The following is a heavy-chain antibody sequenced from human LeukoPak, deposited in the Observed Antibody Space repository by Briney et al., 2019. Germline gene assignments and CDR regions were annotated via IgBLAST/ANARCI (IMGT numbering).Heavy chain of an antibody. J-gene: IGHJ4*02. CDR1: GGPISSYY. V-gene: IGHV4-4*07. D-gene: IGHD5-24*01. CDR3: ARGKMATDFDY. Sequence: SETLSLTCTVSGGPISSYYWSWIRQPAGKGLEWIGRIYTRGSANYNPSLKGRVTMSVDMSKNQFSLKLSSVTAADTAVYYCARGKMATDFDYWGQGTLVTVSS. CDR2: IYTRGSA.